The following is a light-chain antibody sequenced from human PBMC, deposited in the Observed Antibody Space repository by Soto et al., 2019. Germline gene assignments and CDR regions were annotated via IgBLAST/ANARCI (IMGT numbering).Light chain of an antibody. J-gene: IGKJ1*01. V-gene: IGKV3-15*01. Sequence: EIVMTQSPATLSVSPGERATLSCRASQSVSSNLAWYQQKPGQAPRLLIYGASTSATGIPARFSGSGSGTEFTLTISILQSEDFAVYYCQHYNHWPPWTFGQGTKVEIK. CDR1: QSVSSN. CDR2: GAS. CDR3: QHYNHWPPWT.